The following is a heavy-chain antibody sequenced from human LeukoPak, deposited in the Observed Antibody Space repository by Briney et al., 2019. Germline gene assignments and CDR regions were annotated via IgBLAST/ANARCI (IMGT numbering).Heavy chain of an antibody. D-gene: IGHD3-22*01. J-gene: IGHJ4*02. V-gene: IGHV3-7*01. CDR2: IKQDGSEK. Sequence: GGSLRLSCAASGITFSSYWMSWVRQAPGKGLEWVANIKQDGSEKYYVDSVKGRFTISRDNAKNSLYLQMNSLRAEDTAVYYCARERVDYDSSGFDYWGQGTLVTVSS. CDR1: GITFSSYW. CDR3: ARERVDYDSSGFDY.